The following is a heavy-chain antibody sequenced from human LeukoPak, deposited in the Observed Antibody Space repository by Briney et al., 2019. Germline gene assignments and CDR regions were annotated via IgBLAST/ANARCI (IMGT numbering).Heavy chain of an antibody. D-gene: IGHD3-16*02. CDR1: GYTFTSYD. J-gene: IGHJ4*02. V-gene: IGHV1-8*03. CDR3: ARVLRLGELSPFGY. Sequence: ASVKVSCKASGYTFTSYDINWVRQATGQGLEWMGWMNPNSGNTGYAQKFQGRVTITRNTSISTAYMELSSLRSEDTAVYYCARVLRLGELSPFGYWGQGTLVTVSS. CDR2: MNPNSGNT.